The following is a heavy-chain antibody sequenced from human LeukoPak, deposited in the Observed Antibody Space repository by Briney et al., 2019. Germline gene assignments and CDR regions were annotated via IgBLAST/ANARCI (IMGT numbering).Heavy chain of an antibody. CDR2: ISSSGSTI. Sequence: GGSLRLSCAASGFTLSDYYMSWIRQAPGKGLEWVSYISSSGSTIYYADSVKGRFTISRDNAKNSLYLQMNSLRAEDTAVYYCARVSSGSYYRGYFDYWGQGTLVTVSS. V-gene: IGHV3-11*01. J-gene: IGHJ4*02. CDR3: ARVSSGSYYRGYFDY. D-gene: IGHD1-26*01. CDR1: GFTLSDYY.